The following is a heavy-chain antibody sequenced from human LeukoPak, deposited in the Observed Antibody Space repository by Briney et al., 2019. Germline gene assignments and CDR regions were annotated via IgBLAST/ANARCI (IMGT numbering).Heavy chain of an antibody. D-gene: IGHD3-3*01. CDR2: IYYSGNT. CDR3: ARSTYYDFWSGYTHFDY. CDR1: GGSVSSGSYY. J-gene: IGHJ4*02. Sequence: SETLSLTCTVSGGSVSSGSYYWSWIRQPPGKGLEWIGYIYYSGNTNYNPSLKSRVTISVDTSKNQFSLKLSSVTAADTAVYYCARSTYYDFWSGYTHFDYWGQGTLVTVSS. V-gene: IGHV4-61*01.